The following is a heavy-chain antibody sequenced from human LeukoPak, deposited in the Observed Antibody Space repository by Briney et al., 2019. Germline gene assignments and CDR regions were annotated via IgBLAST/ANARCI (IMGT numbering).Heavy chain of an antibody. CDR2: IYYSGST. CDR3: ARHTGNYGPNWFDP. Sequence: SGTLSLSCAVSAGSISTYYWNWVRQPPGKGLEWVGYIYYSGSTNYNPSPQSRVTISVDTSKNQLSLKVRSVTAADTAVYYCARHTGNYGPNWFDPLGQGTLVTVSS. D-gene: IGHD3-10*01. V-gene: IGHV4-59*08. J-gene: IGHJ5*02. CDR1: AGSISTYY.